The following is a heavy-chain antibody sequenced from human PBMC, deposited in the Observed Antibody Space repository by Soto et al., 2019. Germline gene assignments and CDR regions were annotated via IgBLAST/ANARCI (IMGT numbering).Heavy chain of an antibody. J-gene: IGHJ3*01. CDR2: ISPSNTTI. V-gene: IGHV3-48*02. CDR1: GFTFSLYP. D-gene: IGHD2-2*03. CDR3: ARVGRGFCSSARCYTDGFDL. Sequence: PWGSLRLSCAASGFTFSLYPMNWVRQAPGKGLEWLSYISPSNTTIYYADSVKGRFTISRDNAKGSLDLQMNGLRDDDTAVYYCARVGRGFCSSARCYTDGFDLWGQGTVVTVSS.